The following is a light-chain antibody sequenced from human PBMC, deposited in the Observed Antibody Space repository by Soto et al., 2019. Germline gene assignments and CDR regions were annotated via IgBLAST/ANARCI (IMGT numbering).Light chain of an antibody. Sequence: EIVMTQSPATLSVSPGERATLSCRASQSVNSNLAWYQQKPGQAPRLLIYGASTRATGIPARFSGSASGTEFTLTISSLQSEDVAVYYCQQSNDWPLAFGGGTKVEIK. CDR1: QSVNSN. J-gene: IGKJ4*01. V-gene: IGKV3-15*01. CDR3: QQSNDWPLA. CDR2: GAS.